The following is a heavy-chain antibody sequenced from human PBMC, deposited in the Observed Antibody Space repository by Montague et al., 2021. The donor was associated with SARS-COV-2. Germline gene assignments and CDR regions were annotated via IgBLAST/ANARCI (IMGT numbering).Heavy chain of an antibody. J-gene: IGHJ2*01. V-gene: IGHV4-39*02. CDR2: IYYTGST. CDR1: GGSVTSRTYY. Sequence: SETLSLTCSVSGGSVTSRTYYWGWIRQPPGKGLEWIGSIYYTGSTYYNPSLKSRVTISIDTSKNHFPLRLTSVTAADTAVYYCARYGPALRFGEWYFDLWGRGTLVTVSS. D-gene: IGHD3-10*01. CDR3: ARYGPALRFGEWYFDL.